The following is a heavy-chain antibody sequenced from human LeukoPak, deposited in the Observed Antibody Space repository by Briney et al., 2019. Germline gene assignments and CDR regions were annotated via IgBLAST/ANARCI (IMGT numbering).Heavy chain of an antibody. CDR3: ARMIVVVPAVGMWFDP. D-gene: IGHD2-2*01. J-gene: IGHJ5*02. CDR1: GGSFSGYY. V-gene: IGHV4-34*01. Sequence: SETLSLTCAVYGGSFSGYYWSWIRQPPGKGLEWIGEINDSGNTNYSPSLKSRVTTSVDTSNNHFFLKLSSVTAADTAVYYCARMIVVVPAVGMWFDPWGQGTLVTVSS. CDR2: INDSGNT.